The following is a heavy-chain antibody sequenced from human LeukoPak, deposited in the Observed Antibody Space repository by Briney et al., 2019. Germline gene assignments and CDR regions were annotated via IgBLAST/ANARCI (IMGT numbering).Heavy chain of an antibody. CDR2: IYYSGST. Sequence: SETLSLTCTVSGGSISIYYWSWIRQPPGKGLEWIGYIYYSGSTNYSPSLKSRVTMSVDTSKNQFSLNLISVTAADTAVYYCARALNPLTGTYYFDYWGQGTLVTVSS. J-gene: IGHJ4*02. V-gene: IGHV4-59*12. CDR1: GGSISIYY. D-gene: IGHD4/OR15-4a*01. CDR3: ARALNPLTGTYYFDY.